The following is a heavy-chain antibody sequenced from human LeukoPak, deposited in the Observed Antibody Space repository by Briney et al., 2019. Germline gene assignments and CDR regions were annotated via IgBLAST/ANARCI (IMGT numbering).Heavy chain of an antibody. J-gene: IGHJ6*02. CDR3: ATDVSECSGGSCYPNYYYGMDV. CDR2: FDPEDGEA. Sequence: ASVKVSCKVSGYTLTELSMHWVRQAPGKGLEWMGGFDPEDGEAIYAQKFQGRVTMTEDTSTDTAYMELSSLRSEDTAVYYCATDVSECSGGSCYPNYYYGMDVWGQGTTVTVSS. CDR1: GYTLTELS. D-gene: IGHD2-15*01. V-gene: IGHV1-24*01.